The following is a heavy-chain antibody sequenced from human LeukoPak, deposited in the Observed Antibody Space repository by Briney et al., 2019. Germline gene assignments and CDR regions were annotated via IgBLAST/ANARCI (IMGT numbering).Heavy chain of an antibody. CDR2: IKSDGSST. J-gene: IGHJ4*02. CDR3: ARDGYKPGY. V-gene: IGHV3-74*01. Sequence: SGGSLRFSCAASGFTFSSYWMHWVRQAPGKGLVWVSRIKSDGSSTSYADSVKGRFTISRDNAKNTLYLQMNSLRAEDTAVYYCARDGYKPGYWGQGTLVTVSS. CDR1: GFTFSSYW. D-gene: IGHD5-24*01.